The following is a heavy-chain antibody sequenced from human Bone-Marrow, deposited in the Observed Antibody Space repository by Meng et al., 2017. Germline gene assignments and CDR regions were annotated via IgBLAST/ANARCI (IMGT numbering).Heavy chain of an antibody. CDR1: GGSFSDYY. CDR3: ARGPTTMAHDFDY. D-gene: IGHD4-11*01. J-gene: IGHJ4*02. Sequence: QVHSNRWGAGLLKPSGPLPLPCVVSGGSFSDYYWSWIRQPPGKGLEWIGEINHSGSTNYNPSLESRATISVDTSQNNLSLKLSSVTAADSAVYYCARGPTTMAHDFDYWGQGTLVTVSS. CDR2: INHSGST. V-gene: IGHV4-34*01.